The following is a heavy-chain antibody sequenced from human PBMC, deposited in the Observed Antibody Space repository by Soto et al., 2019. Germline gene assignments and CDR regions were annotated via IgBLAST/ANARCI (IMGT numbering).Heavy chain of an antibody. D-gene: IGHD4-17*01. V-gene: IGHV3-15*01. CDR3: TTDPWGYGDYGMDV. Sequence: PGGSLRLSCAASGFTFSNAWMSWVRQAPGKGLEWVGRIKSKTDGGTTDYAAPVKGRFTISRDDSKNTLYLQMNSLKTEDTAVYYCTTDPWGYGDYGMDVWGQGTTVTVSS. CDR2: IKSKTDGGTT. CDR1: GFTFSNAW. J-gene: IGHJ6*02.